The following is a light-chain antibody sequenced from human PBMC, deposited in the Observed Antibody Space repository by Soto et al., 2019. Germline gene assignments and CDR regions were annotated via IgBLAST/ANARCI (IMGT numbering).Light chain of an antibody. J-gene: IGKJ5*01. CDR2: GAS. CDR1: QSVSSSY. CDR3: QQRRSWPPTIT. V-gene: IGKV3D-20*02. Sequence: EIVLTQYTGTLSLSPGDRATLSCRASQSVSSSYLAWYQQKPGQAPRLLIYGASSRATDIPPRFSGSGSGTDFTLTISSLEPEDFAVYYCQQRRSWPPTITFGQGTRPEIK.